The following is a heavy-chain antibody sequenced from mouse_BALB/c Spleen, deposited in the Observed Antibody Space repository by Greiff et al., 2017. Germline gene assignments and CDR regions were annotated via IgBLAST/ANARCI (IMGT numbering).Heavy chain of an antibody. Sequence: EVKLMESGGGLVQPGGSLKLSCAASGFTFSSYGMSWVRQTPDKRLELVATINSNGGSTYYPDSVKGRFTISRDNAKNTLYLQMSSLKSEDTAMYYCARDGYGNYVDWYFDVWGAGTTVTVSS. CDR2: INSNGGST. CDR3: ARDGYGNYVDWYFDV. D-gene: IGHD2-10*02. V-gene: IGHV5-6-3*01. CDR1: GFTFSSYG. J-gene: IGHJ1*01.